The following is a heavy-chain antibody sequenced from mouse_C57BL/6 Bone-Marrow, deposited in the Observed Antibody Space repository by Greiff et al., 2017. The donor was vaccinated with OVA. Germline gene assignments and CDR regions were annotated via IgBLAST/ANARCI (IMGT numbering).Heavy chain of an antibody. CDR1: GYTFTSYW. D-gene: IGHD3-1*01. CDR3: ADFFTAWATRRVYYDMDY. V-gene: IGHV1-64*01. CDR2: IHPNSGST. J-gene: IGHJ4*01. Sequence: VQLQQPGAELVKPGASVKLSCKASGYTFTSYWMHWVKQRPGQGLEWIGMIHPNSGSTNYNEKFKSKATLTVDKSSSTAYMQLSSLTSEDSVVYYCADFFTAWATRRVYYDMDYWGQGTSVTVSS.